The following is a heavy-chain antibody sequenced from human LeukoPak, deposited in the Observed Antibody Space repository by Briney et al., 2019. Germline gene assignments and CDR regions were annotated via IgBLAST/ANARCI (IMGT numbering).Heavy chain of an antibody. V-gene: IGHV3-9*01. J-gene: IGHJ3*02. D-gene: IGHD4-17*01. CDR3: AKDQGLDYGDYGGAFDI. CDR1: GFTFDDYA. CDR2: ISWNSGSI. Sequence: GGSLRLSCAASGFTFDDYAMHWVRQAPGKGLEWVSGISWNSGSIGYADSVKGRFTISRDNAKNSLYLQMNSLRAEDTALYYCAKDQGLDYGDYGGAFDIWGQGTMVTVSS.